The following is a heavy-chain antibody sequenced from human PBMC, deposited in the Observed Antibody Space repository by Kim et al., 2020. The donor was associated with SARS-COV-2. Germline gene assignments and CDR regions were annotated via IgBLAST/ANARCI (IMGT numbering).Heavy chain of an antibody. J-gene: IGHJ4*02. D-gene: IGHD3-22*01. V-gene: IGHV3-30*07. Sequence: SVKGRFTISRDNSKNTLYLQMTSLRAEDTAVYYCARGPFEYYYDSSGYADYWGQGTLVTVSS. CDR3: ARGPFEYYYDSSGYADY.